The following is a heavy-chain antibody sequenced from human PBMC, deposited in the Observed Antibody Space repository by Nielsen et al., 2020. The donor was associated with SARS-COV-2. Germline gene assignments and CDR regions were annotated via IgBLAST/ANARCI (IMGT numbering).Heavy chain of an antibody. J-gene: IGHJ4*02. CDR3: AKDFWSSPNQVGPDY. CDR1: GFTFCDYG. CDR2: ISRDASDT. Sequence: GESLKISCAASGFTFCDYGIHWVRQAPGKGLEWMAIISRDASDTFYPDSVKGRFTVSRDNSKNTVYLQMNSLRPEDTAVYYCAKDFWSSPNQVGPDYWGQGTLVTVSS. V-gene: IGHV3-30*18. D-gene: IGHD3-3*01.